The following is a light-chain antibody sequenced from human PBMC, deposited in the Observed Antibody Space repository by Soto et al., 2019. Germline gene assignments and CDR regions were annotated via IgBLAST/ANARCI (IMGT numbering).Light chain of an antibody. CDR2: RNN. V-gene: IGLV1-47*01. Sequence: QSVLTQPPSASGTPGQRVTISCSGSSSNIGSNYVYWYQQLPGTASKLLIYRNNQRPSGVPDRFSGSKSGTSASLAISGLRSEDEADYYCAAWDDSLSAHVVFVGGTKLTVL. CDR3: AAWDDSLSAHVV. J-gene: IGLJ2*01. CDR1: SSNIGSNY.